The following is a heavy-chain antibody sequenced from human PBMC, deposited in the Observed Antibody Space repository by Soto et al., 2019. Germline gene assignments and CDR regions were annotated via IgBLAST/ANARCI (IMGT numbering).Heavy chain of an antibody. Sequence: QVQLQESGPGLVKPSQTLSLTCTVSGGSISSGGYFWSWIRQHPGKGLEWIGFIYYSGSTYYNPSHKSRVTISVDTSKNQFSLKLSSVTAADTAVYYCAREGAAPYYYYGMDVWGQGTTVTVSS. V-gene: IGHV4-31*03. J-gene: IGHJ6*02. CDR3: AREGAAPYYYYGMDV. CDR2: IYYSGST. CDR1: GGSISSGGYF. D-gene: IGHD6-6*01.